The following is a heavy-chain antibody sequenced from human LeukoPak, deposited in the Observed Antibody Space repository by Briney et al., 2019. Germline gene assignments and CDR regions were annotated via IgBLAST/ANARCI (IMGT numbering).Heavy chain of an antibody. CDR3: ARDLHVAKYQLPSD. Sequence: PGGSLRLSCAASGFTFSSYAMSWVRQAPGKGLEWVSAISGSGGSTYYADSVKGRFTISRDNAKNSLYLQMNSLRAEDTAVYYCARDLHVAKYQLPSDWGQGTLVTVSS. V-gene: IGHV3-23*01. CDR2: ISGSGGST. CDR1: GFTFSSYA. D-gene: IGHD2-2*01. J-gene: IGHJ4*02.